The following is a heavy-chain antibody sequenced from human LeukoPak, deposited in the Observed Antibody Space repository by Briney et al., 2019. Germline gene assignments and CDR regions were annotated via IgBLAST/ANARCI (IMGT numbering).Heavy chain of an antibody. J-gene: IGHJ3*02. CDR3: ARDKRRSDYYGSGSYYPDAFDI. V-gene: IGHV1-2*04. CDR1: GYTFTGYY. Sequence: EASVKVSCKASGYTFTGYYMHWVRQAPGQGLEWMGWINPNSGGTNFAQKFQGWVTMTRDTSISTAYMELSRLRSGDTAVYYCARDKRRSDYYGSGSYYPDAFDIWGQGTMVTVSS. D-gene: IGHD3-10*01. CDR2: INPNSGGT.